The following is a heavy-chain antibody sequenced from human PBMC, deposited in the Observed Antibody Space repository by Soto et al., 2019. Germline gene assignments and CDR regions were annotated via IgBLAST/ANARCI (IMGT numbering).Heavy chain of an antibody. V-gene: IGHV1-69*08. J-gene: IGHJ6*02. CDR3: AREDRYYGMDV. CDR1: GGTFSSYT. CDR2: IIPMLGIT. Sequence: QVQLVQSGTEVKKPGSSVNVSCKASGGTFSSYTISWVRQAPGQGLEWMGRIIPMLGITNYAQKFQGRVTFTADKSTDTAYMELSSLRSEDTAIYYCAREDRYYGMDVWGQGTPVPVSS.